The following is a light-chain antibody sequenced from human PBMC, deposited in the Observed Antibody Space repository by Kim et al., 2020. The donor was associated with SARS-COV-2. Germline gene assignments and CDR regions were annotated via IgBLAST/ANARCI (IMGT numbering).Light chain of an antibody. J-gene: IGKJ2*01. CDR2: DAS. CDR1: QSMRTY. CDR3: QQGYNSPHT. V-gene: IGKV1-39*01. Sequence: DIHLTQSPSSLSASVGDTVTIACRASQSMRTYLNWYQQEPGKAPKVLIYDASSLQSGVPSRFRGSGSGTDFTLTISGLQPEDIGTYYCQQGYNSPHTFGQGTKLEI.